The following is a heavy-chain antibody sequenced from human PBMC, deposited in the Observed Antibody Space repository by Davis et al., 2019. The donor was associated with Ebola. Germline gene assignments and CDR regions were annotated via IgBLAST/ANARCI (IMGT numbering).Heavy chain of an antibody. CDR1: GDSISSGNW. J-gene: IGHJ6*02. CDR3: ARARAQYKSGWYGTIKYYYYGLDV. D-gene: IGHD6-19*01. CDR2: IYHSGST. Sequence: MPSETLSLTCAVSGDSISSGNWWTWVRQPPGKGLEWIGEIYHSGSTNYNPSLKIRLTMSVDKSKNQFSLNLSSVTAADTAVYHCARARAQYKSGWYGTIKYYYYGLDVWGQGTTVTVSS. V-gene: IGHV4-4*02.